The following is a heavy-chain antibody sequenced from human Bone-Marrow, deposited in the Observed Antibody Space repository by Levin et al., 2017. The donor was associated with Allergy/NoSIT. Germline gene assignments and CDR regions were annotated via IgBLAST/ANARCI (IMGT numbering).Heavy chain of an antibody. D-gene: IGHD6-6*01. Sequence: GESLKISCEASGFTFDKFVMSWVRQAPGKGPQWVAAITAGGENTYYADSVKGRFVISRDNSRNTLFLHINGLRVEDTARYFCAKEFAAYGSSPFFHSWGQGTLVAVSS. CDR2: ITAGGENT. V-gene: IGHV3-23*01. J-gene: IGHJ4*02. CDR1: GFTFDKFV. CDR3: AKEFAAYGSSPFFHS.